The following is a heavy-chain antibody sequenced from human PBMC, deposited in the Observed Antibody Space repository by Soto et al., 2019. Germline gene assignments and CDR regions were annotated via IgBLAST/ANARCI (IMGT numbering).Heavy chain of an antibody. CDR2: ISGSGGST. D-gene: IGHD3-10*01. CDR1: GFTFSSYA. Sequence: EVQLLESGGGLVQPGGSLRLSCAASGFTFSSYAMSWVRQAPGKGLEWVSAISGSGGSTYYADSVKGRFTISRDNSKNTLYLQMNSLRAEDTAVYYCAKAGSLWFGELLEWFDPWGQGTLVTVSS. J-gene: IGHJ5*02. V-gene: IGHV3-23*01. CDR3: AKAGSLWFGELLEWFDP.